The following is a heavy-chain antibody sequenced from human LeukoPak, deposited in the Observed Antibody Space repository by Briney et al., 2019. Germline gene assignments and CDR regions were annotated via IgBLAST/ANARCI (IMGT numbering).Heavy chain of an antibody. CDR1: GYTFTSYG. V-gene: IGHV1-18*04. Sequence: ASVKVSCKASGYTFTSYGISWVRQAPGQGLEWMGWISAYNGNSNYAQKLQGRVTMTTDTSTSTAYMELRSLRSDDTAVYYCARDLLGYRSSTSCPGWGYWGQGTLVTVSS. CDR3: ARDLLGYRSSTSCPGWGY. CDR2: ISAYNGNS. J-gene: IGHJ4*02. D-gene: IGHD2-2*01.